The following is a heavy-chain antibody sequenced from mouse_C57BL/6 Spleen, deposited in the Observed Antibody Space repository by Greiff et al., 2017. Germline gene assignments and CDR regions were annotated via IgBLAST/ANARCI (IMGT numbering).Heavy chain of an antibody. Sequence: QVQLQRSGAELVKPGASVKMSCKASGYTFTSYWITWVKQRPGQGLEWIGDIYPGSGSTNYNEKFKSKATLTVDTSSSTAYMQLSSLTSEDSAVYYCAFYYDYDRCAMDYWGQGTSVTVSS. CDR2: IYPGSGST. CDR1: GYTFTSYW. D-gene: IGHD2-4*01. V-gene: IGHV1-55*01. J-gene: IGHJ4*01. CDR3: AFYYDYDRCAMDY.